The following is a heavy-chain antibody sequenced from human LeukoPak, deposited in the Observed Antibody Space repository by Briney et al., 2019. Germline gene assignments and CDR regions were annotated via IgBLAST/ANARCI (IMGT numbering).Heavy chain of an antibody. CDR2: VYYTGNT. D-gene: IGHD5-12*01. CDR3: ARGVRGYGTFDY. CDR1: GGSISIGGYY. V-gene: IGHV4-31*02. J-gene: IGHJ4*02. Sequence: SETLSLTCTVSGGSISIGGYYGSWIRQLPGKGLEWIGYVYYTGNTYENPSLKSRVSMSIETSKRQFSLKLSSVTAADTAVYYCARGVRGYGTFDYWGQGALVTVSS.